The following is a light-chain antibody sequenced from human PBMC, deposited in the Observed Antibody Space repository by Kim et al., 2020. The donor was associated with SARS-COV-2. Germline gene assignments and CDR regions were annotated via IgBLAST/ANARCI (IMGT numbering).Light chain of an antibody. V-gene: IGKV3-11*01. J-gene: IGKJ4*01. CDR3: QQRSNWPPLT. CDR1: QSVSSS. CDR2: DAS. Sequence: SPGDRAALSCRASQSVSSSVAWNQQKPGQAPRLLIYDASNRATGIPARFSGSGSGTDFTLTISSLEPEDFAVYYCQQRSNWPPLTFGGGTKVDIK.